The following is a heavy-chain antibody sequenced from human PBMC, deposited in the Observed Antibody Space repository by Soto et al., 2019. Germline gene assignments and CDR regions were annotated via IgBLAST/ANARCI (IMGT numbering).Heavy chain of an antibody. Sequence: QVQLVQSGAEVKKPGSSVKVSCKASGGTFSSYAISWVRQAPGQGLEWMGGIIPIFGTANYAQKFQGRVTITADESTSTAYMELSSLRSEDTAVYYCAIPSRGRGIDSSGYYIFDYWGQGTLVTVSS. CDR2: IIPIFGTA. J-gene: IGHJ4*02. CDR3: AIPSRGRGIDSSGYYIFDY. V-gene: IGHV1-69*01. CDR1: GGTFSSYA. D-gene: IGHD3-22*01.